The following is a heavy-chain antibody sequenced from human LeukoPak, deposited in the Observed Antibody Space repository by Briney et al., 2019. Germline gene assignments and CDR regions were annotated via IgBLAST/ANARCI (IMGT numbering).Heavy chain of an antibody. CDR1: GRSYSGYY. Sequence: SEPLSLPCAVYGRSYSGYYWRWIRHPPGKGREWIGEIKHSGSTNYKPSLKSRVTISVDTSKNHFSLKLSSVTAADTAVYYCARWRRGRTQQWLVYFYYWGQRTLGTVSS. CDR3: ARWRRGRTQQWLVYFYY. D-gene: IGHD6-19*01. CDR2: IKHSGST. V-gene: IGHV4-34*01. J-gene: IGHJ4*02.